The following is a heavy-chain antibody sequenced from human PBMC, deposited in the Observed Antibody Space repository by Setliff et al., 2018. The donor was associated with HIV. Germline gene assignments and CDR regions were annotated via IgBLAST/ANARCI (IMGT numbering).Heavy chain of an antibody. J-gene: IGHJ4*02. CDR1: GGSISSSDYY. Sequence: PSETLSLTCTVSGGSISSSDYYWGWIRQPPGKGLEWIGSIYYTGRSLHNPSLKSRITISVDTSKNQFSLKLSSVTAADTAVYYCGRENPGDYWGQGTLVTSPQ. CDR3: GRENPGDY. CDR2: IYYTGRS. D-gene: IGHD3-10*01. V-gene: IGHV4-39*01.